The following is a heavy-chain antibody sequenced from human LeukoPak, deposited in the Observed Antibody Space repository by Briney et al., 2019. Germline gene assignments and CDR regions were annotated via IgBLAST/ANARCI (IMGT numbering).Heavy chain of an antibody. D-gene: IGHD2-8*01. J-gene: IGHJ3*02. CDR2: IYYTGST. V-gene: IGHV4-61*01. CDR1: VGSVSSGSYY. CDR3: ARVGSYYDAFDI. Sequence: SETLSLTCTVSVGSVSSGSYYWSWIRQPPGKGLEWIGYIYYTGSTNYNPSLKSRVTTSVDTSKNQFSLKLSSVTAADTAVYYCARVGSYYDAFDIWGQGTMVTVSS.